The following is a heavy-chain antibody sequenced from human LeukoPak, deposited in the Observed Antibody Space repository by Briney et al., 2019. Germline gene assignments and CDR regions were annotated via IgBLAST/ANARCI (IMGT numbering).Heavy chain of an antibody. J-gene: IGHJ5*02. D-gene: IGHD1-7*01. Sequence: SVKVSCKASGGTFSSYAISWVRQAPGQGLEWMGGIIPIFGTANYAQKFQGRVTMTRNTSISTAYMELSSLRSEDTAVYYCARSELELLNWFDPWGQGTLVTVSS. CDR2: IIPIFGTA. CDR3: ARSELELLNWFDP. CDR1: GGTFSSYA. V-gene: IGHV1-69*05.